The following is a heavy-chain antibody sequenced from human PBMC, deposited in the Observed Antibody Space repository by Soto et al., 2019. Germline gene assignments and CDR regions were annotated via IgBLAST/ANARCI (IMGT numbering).Heavy chain of an antibody. CDR1: GLSLSTTGVG. J-gene: IGHJ6*02. Sequence: QITLKESGPPLVKPTQTLTLTCTFSGLSLSTTGVGVGWIRQPPGKALEWLALIYWDDDKRYSPSLKSRLTSTKDTSKYQVVLTMTNMDPVDTATYYCVQSRCGGDCLQSYSSHSYYGLDVWGQGTTVTVSS. CDR3: VQSRCGGDCLQSYSSHSYYGLDV. CDR2: IYWDDDK. V-gene: IGHV2-5*02. D-gene: IGHD2-21*02.